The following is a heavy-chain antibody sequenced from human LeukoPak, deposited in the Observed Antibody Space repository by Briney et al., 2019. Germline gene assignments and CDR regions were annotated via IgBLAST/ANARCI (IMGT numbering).Heavy chain of an antibody. D-gene: IGHD2-8*01. CDR2: IIPIFGTA. CDR1: GGTFSSYA. J-gene: IGHJ4*02. V-gene: IGHV1-69*05. Sequence: ASVKVSCKASGGTFSSYAISWVRQAPGQGLEWMGGIIPIFGTANYAQKFQGRVTITTDESTSTAYMELSSLRSEDTAVYYCAVEFIVLMVYALDYWGQGTLVTVSS. CDR3: AVEFIVLMVYALDY.